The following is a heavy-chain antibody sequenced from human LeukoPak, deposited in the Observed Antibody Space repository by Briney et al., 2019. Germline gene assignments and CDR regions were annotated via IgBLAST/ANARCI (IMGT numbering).Heavy chain of an antibody. CDR2: IIPIFGTA. CDR3: ARDLVTTDAFDI. V-gene: IGHV1-69*06. Sequence: GASVKVSCKASGGTFSSYAISWVRQAPGQGLEWMGGIIPIFGTANYAQKFQGRVTITADKSTSTAYMELSSLRSEDTAVYYCARDLVTTDAFDIWGQGTMVTVSP. CDR1: GGTFSSYA. D-gene: IGHD4-17*01. J-gene: IGHJ3*02.